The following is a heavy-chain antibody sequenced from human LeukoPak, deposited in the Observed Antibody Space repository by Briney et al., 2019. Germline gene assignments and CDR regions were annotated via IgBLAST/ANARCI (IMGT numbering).Heavy chain of an antibody. Sequence: GGSLRRSGAASAFTCDDYGMSWVGQAPGKGRMWVSGIIWDGGSTGYADSGKGPFTIARYNAKNTLYLQMNSQRAEDTALYYCARASDYGGNLCSAFDIWGQGTMVTVSS. CDR3: ARASDYGGNLCSAFDI. D-gene: IGHD4-23*01. J-gene: IGHJ3*02. CDR1: AFTCDDYG. V-gene: IGHV3-20*04. CDR2: IIWDGGST.